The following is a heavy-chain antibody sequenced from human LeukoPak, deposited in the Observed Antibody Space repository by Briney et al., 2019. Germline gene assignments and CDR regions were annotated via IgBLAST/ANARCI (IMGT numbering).Heavy chain of an antibody. J-gene: IGHJ5*02. CDR2: ISSSSSYI. V-gene: IGHV3-21*01. D-gene: IGHD6-13*01. CDR3: ARGYSTSWVNWFDP. Sequence: GGSLRLSCAASGFTFSSYSMNWVRQAPGKGLEWVSSISSSSSYIYYADSVKGRFTISRDNAKNTLYLQMNSLRDEDTAVYYCARGYSTSWVNWFDPWGQGTLVTVSS. CDR1: GFTFSSYS.